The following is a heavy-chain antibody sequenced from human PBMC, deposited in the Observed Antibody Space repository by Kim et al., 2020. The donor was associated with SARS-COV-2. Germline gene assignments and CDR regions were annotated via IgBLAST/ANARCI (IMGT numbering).Heavy chain of an antibody. CDR3: ARAYRLGGSGSYYY. Sequence: SVKVSCKASGCTFSSYAISWVRQAPGQGLEWMGGIIPIFGTANYAQKFQGRVTITADESTSTAYMELSSLRSEDTAVYYCARAYRLGGSGSYYYWGQGTLVTVSS. V-gene: IGHV1-69*13. CDR2: IIPIFGTA. J-gene: IGHJ4*02. CDR1: GCTFSSYA. D-gene: IGHD3-10*01.